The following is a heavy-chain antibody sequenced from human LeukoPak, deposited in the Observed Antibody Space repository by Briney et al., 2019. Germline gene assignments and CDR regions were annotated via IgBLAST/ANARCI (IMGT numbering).Heavy chain of an antibody. V-gene: IGHV4-59*01. Sequence: PSQTLSLTCTVSGGSISSYYWSWIRQPPGKGLEWVGYIYYIGSTNYNPSLKSRVTISVDTSKNEFSLKLSSVTAADTAVYYCARESGGVDYWGQGTLVTVSS. D-gene: IGHD1-1*01. J-gene: IGHJ4*02. CDR1: GGSISSYY. CDR2: IYYIGST. CDR3: ARESGGVDY.